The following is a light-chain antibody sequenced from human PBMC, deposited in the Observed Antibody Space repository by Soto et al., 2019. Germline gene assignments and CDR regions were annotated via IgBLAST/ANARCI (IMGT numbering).Light chain of an antibody. J-gene: IGKJ5*01. Sequence: EIVMTQSPATLSVSPGERATLSCRASQNVGSNLAWYQQKPGRAPRLLIYGASTRATGIPARFSGSGSVTEFTLTISSLQSEDFAVYYCQQYNNWPITFGQGTRLEIK. CDR3: QQYNNWPIT. CDR2: GAS. CDR1: QNVGSN. V-gene: IGKV3D-15*01.